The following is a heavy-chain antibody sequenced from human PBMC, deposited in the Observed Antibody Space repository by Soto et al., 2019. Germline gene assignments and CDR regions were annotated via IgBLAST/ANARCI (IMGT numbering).Heavy chain of an antibody. V-gene: IGHV3-21*01. CDR2: ISSSSSYI. D-gene: IGHD3-16*01. CDR3: ARDPTRGEKSGPDDFDS. J-gene: IGHJ3*02. CDR1: GFTFSSYS. Sequence: EVQLVESGGGLVKPGGSLRLSCAASGFTFSSYSMNWVRQAPGKGLEWVSSISSSSSYIYYADSVKCRFTISRDNAKNSMDLQMNSLRTAYTAVYYCARDPTRGEKSGPDDFDSWGQGTMVTVSS.